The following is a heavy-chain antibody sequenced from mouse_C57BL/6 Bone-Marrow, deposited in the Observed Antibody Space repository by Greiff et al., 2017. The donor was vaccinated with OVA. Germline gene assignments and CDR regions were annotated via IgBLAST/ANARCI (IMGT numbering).Heavy chain of an antibody. V-gene: IGHV1-7*01. CDR1: GYTFTSYW. Sequence: VQLQQSGAELAKPGASVKLSCKASGYTFTSYWMHWVKQRPGQGLEWIGYINPSSGYTKYNQKFKDKATLTVDKSSSTAYMQLSSLTYEDSAVYYCAVYEYDAGSYYAMDYWGQGTSVTVSS. CDR2: INPSSGYT. D-gene: IGHD2-4*01. CDR3: AVYEYDAGSYYAMDY. J-gene: IGHJ4*01.